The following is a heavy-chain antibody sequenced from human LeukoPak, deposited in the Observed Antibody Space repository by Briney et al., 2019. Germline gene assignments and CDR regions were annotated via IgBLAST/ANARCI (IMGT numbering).Heavy chain of an antibody. CDR3: AKWGDYGVLTGYYDSDY. CDR2: VSGRDTST. J-gene: IGHJ4*02. V-gene: IGHV3-23*01. D-gene: IGHD3-9*01. CDR1: GFTFSNYA. Sequence: GGSLRLSCAASGFTFSNYAMSWVRQAPGKGLKCVSAVSGRDTSTYYTDSVKGRFTISRDNSKNTLYLQMNSLSAEDTAIYYCAKWGDYGVLTGYYDSDYWGQGTLVTVSS.